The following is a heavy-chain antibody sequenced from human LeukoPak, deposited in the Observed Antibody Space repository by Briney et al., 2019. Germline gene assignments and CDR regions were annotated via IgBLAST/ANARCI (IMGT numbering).Heavy chain of an antibody. D-gene: IGHD6-6*01. CDR1: GGSISNNYVY. Sequence: SETLSLTCAVSGGSISNNYVYWAWIRQPPGKGLEWIGTIYHSGSTYYNPSLKSRVTISVDTSKNQFSLKLSSVTAADTDVYYCARDWYSSSDYWGQGTLVTVSA. CDR3: ARDWYSSSDY. CDR2: IYHSGST. J-gene: IGHJ4*02. V-gene: IGHV4-39*07.